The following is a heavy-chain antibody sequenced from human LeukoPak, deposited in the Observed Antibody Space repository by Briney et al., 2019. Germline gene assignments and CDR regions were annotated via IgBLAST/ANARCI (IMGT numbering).Heavy chain of an antibody. Sequence: GGSLRLSCAASGFTVSSNYMSWVRQAPGKGLEWGSVIYSGGSTYYADSVKGRFTISRDNSKNTLYLQMNSLRAEDTAVYYCARDGRSGWYEGGDWFDPWGQGTLVTVSS. D-gene: IGHD6-19*01. J-gene: IGHJ5*02. CDR2: IYSGGST. CDR3: ARDGRSGWYEGGDWFDP. V-gene: IGHV3-66*01. CDR1: GFTVSSNY.